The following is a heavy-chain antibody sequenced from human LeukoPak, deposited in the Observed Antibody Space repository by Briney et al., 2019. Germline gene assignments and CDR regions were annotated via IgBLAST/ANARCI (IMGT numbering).Heavy chain of an antibody. V-gene: IGHV5-51*01. CDR3: ARIGTYAEFDY. Sequence: GESLKISRKGSQYSFTTYWIGWVRQMPGKGLEWMGIINPGDSDTRYSPSFQGQVTISADKSISTAYLQWSSLKASDTAMYYCARIGTYAEFDYWGQGSLVTVSS. D-gene: IGHD6-13*01. CDR2: INPGDSDT. CDR1: QYSFTTYW. J-gene: IGHJ4*02.